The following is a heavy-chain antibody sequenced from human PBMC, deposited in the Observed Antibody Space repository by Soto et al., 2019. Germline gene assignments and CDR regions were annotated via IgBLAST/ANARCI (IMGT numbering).Heavy chain of an antibody. V-gene: IGHV3-15*01. CDR2: IKSKGGGETT. CDR1: GFNFNVAW. Sequence: EGQLVESGGLLVEPGGSLRLSCAASGFNFNVAWMNWVRQAPGKGLEWLGRIKSKGGGETTEYVAFVKGRFTISRDDSKNTLYLQMNSIKSEDTAVYYCTKVLALPPNDAFDIWGQGTMVTVSS. J-gene: IGHJ3*02. CDR3: TKVLALPPNDAFDI. D-gene: IGHD3-3*02.